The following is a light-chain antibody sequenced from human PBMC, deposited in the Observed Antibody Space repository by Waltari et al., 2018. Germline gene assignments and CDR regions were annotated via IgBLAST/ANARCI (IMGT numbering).Light chain of an antibody. V-gene: IGLV2-14*03. CDR3: SSHTSSSTLGDV. CDR1: SRDVGGSHY. Sequence: QSALTQPASVSGSPGPSITISRTGTSRDVGGSHYVPWSQQHPGKAPKLMIYDVSNRPSGVSNRFSGSKSGNTASLTISGLQAEDEADYYCSSHTSSSTLGDVFGSGTKVTVL. CDR2: DVS. J-gene: IGLJ6*01.